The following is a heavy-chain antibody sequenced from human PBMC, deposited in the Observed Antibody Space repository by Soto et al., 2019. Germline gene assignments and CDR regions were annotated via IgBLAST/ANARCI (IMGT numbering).Heavy chain of an antibody. V-gene: IGHV1-18*01. CDR1: GYTFTSYG. J-gene: IGHJ4*02. CDR3: ARAGRYYDSSGYYDY. CDR2: ISAYNGNT. Sequence: QVQLVQSGAEVKKPGASVKVSCKASGYTFTSYGISWVRQAPGQGLEWMGWISAYNGNTNYAQKLQGRVTMTTDTSTSTDYMELRSLRSDDTAVYYCARAGRYYDSSGYYDYWGQGTLVTVSS. D-gene: IGHD3-22*01.